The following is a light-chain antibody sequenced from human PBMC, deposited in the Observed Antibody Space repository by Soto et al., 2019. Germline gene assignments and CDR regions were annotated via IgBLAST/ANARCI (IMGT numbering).Light chain of an antibody. V-gene: IGLV1-40*01. CDR2: GNS. Sequence: QSVLTQPPSVSGAPGQRVTISCTGSSPNIGAGYDVHWYQQLPGTAPKLLIYGNSNRPSGVPDRFSGSKSGTSASLAITGLQAEDEADYYCQSYDSSLRGRVFGGGTKLTVL. CDR3: QSYDSSLRGRV. J-gene: IGLJ3*02. CDR1: SPNIGAGYD.